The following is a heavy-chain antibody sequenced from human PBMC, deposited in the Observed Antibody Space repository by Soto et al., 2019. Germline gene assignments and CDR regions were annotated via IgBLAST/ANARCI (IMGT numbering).Heavy chain of an antibody. V-gene: IGHV3-30*18. J-gene: IGHJ4*02. CDR1: GFTFSSYG. CDR3: AKAEVYDILTGYPIDY. Sequence: GGSLRLSCAASGFTFSSYGMHWVRQAPGKGLEWVAVISYDGSNKYYADSVKGRFTISRDNSKNTLYLQMNSLRAEDTAVYYCAKAEVYDILTGYPIDYWGQGTLVTVSS. CDR2: ISYDGSNK. D-gene: IGHD3-9*01.